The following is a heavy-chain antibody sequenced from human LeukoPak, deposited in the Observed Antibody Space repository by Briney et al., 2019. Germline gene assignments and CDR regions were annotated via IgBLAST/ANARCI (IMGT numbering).Heavy chain of an antibody. V-gene: IGHV3-7*01. J-gene: IGHJ4*02. Sequence: GGSLTLSCVASGFTFSTFWMGWGRRAPRQGLEGGVDMKNDGGGKHYVDSVKGRFTISRDNDKNSLYLQMNSLGAEDTAVYYCARDVDGNLDYWGQGTLVTVSS. CDR1: GFTFSTFW. D-gene: IGHD1-14*01. CDR2: MKNDGGGK. CDR3: ARDVDGNLDY.